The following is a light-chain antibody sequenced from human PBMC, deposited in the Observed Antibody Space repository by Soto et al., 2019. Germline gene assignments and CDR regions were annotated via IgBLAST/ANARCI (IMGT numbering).Light chain of an antibody. V-gene: IGKV3-20*01. J-gene: IGKJ5*01. CDR2: GAS. Sequence: EIVFTHSPGTLSLSPGERATLSCRASQSVSSSYLAWYQQKPGQAPRLLIYGASSRATGIPDRFSGSGSGTDFTLTISSLESEDFAVYYCQQCGRSPITFGQGTRLEIK. CDR1: QSVSSSY. CDR3: QQCGRSPIT.